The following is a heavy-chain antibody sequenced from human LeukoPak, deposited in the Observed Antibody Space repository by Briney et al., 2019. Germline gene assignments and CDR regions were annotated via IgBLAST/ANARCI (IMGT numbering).Heavy chain of an antibody. CDR1: GGSLSGYY. CDR2: INHSGST. CDR3: ARGDSSWYFDY. Sequence: SETLSLTCAVYGGSLSGYYWSWIRQPPGKGLEWIGEINHSGSTNYNPSLKSRVTISVDTSKNQFSLKLSSVTAADTAVYYCARGDSSWYFDYWGQGTLVTVSS. V-gene: IGHV4-34*01. J-gene: IGHJ4*02. D-gene: IGHD6-13*01.